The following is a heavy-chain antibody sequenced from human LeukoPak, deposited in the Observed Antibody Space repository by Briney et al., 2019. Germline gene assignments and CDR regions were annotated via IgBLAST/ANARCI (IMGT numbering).Heavy chain of an antibody. J-gene: IGHJ4*02. Sequence: GGSLRLSCAASGFTFSSYAMHWVRQAPGKGLEWVAVISYDGSNKYYADSVKGRFTFSRDNSKNTLYLQMNSLRADDTAVYYCARDEDTSSSWLPHYWGQGTLVTVSS. CDR2: ISYDGSNK. D-gene: IGHD6-13*01. CDR3: ARDEDTSSSWLPHY. V-gene: IGHV3-30-3*01. CDR1: GFTFSSYA.